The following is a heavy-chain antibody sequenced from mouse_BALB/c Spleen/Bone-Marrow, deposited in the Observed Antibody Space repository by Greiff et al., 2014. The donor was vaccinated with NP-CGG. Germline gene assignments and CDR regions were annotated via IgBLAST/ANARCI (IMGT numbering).Heavy chain of an antibody. CDR3: ARCYYGNYFDY. J-gene: IGHJ2*01. CDR1: GYTFTSYW. Sequence: VQLQQSGAELVKPGASVKLSCKASGYTFTSYWMHWVKQRPGQGLEWIGEINPSNGRTIYNEKFKSKATLTVDKSSSTAYMQLSSLTSEDSAVYYCARCYYGNYFDYWGQGTTLTVSS. V-gene: IGHV1S81*02. D-gene: IGHD2-1*01. CDR2: INPSNGRT.